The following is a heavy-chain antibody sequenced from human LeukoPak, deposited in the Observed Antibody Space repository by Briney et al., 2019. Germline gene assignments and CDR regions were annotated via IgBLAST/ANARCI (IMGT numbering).Heavy chain of an antibody. CDR2: MNPNSGDT. CDR1: GYTFTTYD. V-gene: IGHV1-8*01. CDR3: ASGIGDYYDTSDYYYAVPGH. J-gene: IGHJ4*02. D-gene: IGHD3-22*01. Sequence: ASVKVSCKASGYTFTTYDISWVRQATGQGLEWMGWMNPNSGDTAYAQKFQGRVAMTRDTSITTGYMELSSMRSEDTVVYYCASGIGDYYDTSDYYYAVPGHWGQGTLVTVSS.